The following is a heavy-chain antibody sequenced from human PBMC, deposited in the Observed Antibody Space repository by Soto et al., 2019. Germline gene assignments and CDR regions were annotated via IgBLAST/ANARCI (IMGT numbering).Heavy chain of an antibody. D-gene: IGHD3-9*01. J-gene: IGHJ6*02. CDR2: INGDGSSM. CDR3: ATSLRHSGPNGVDV. V-gene: IGHV3-23*01. Sequence: GGSLRLSCVASGFTFSNFGMSWVRQAPGKGLEWVSSINGDGSSMHNADSVKGRFTISRDNSKSTLYLQMNSLRVEDTAVYYCATSLRHSGPNGVDVWGQGTTVTVS. CDR1: GFTFSNFG.